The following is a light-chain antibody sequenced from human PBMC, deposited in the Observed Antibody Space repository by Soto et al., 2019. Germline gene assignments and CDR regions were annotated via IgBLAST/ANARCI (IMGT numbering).Light chain of an antibody. CDR2: SAS. V-gene: IGKV3-15*01. J-gene: IGKJ2*01. CDR1: QSISTE. CDR3: QQGHNGPLT. Sequence: EIVMTQSPATLSVSPGERATLSCRASQSISTELAWYQQKPGQPPRLLIYSASTRATGVPARFTGRGSGSEFTLTISGLQSEDFAGYYCQQGHNGPLTFGQGTRLEI.